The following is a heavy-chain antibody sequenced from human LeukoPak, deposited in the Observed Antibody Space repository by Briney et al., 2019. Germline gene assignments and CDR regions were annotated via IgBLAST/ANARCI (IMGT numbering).Heavy chain of an antibody. J-gene: IGHJ3*02. CDR3: ARDGAEGDNSAFDM. CDR2: TRDKARGYTT. Sequence: QPGGSLRLSCAASGVTLSDHHMDWVRQAPGKGLEWVGRTRDKARGYTTEYAASVKGRFTISRDDSKTLVYLQMNSLRTEDTVVYFCARDGAEGDNSAFDMWGQGTVVTVSS. V-gene: IGHV3-72*01. D-gene: IGHD3-22*01. CDR1: GVTLSDHH.